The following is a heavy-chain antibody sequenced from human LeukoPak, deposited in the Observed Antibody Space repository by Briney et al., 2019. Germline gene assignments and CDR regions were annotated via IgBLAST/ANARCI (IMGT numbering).Heavy chain of an antibody. Sequence: VASVKVSCKASGGTFSSYAISWVRQAPGQGLEWMGGIIPIFGTANYAQKFQGRVTITADKSTSTAYMELSSLRSEDTAVYYCAREGWFGELVRYWGQGTLVTVSS. J-gene: IGHJ4*02. CDR2: IIPIFGTA. D-gene: IGHD3-10*01. CDR1: GGTFSSYA. V-gene: IGHV1-69*06. CDR3: AREGWFGELVRY.